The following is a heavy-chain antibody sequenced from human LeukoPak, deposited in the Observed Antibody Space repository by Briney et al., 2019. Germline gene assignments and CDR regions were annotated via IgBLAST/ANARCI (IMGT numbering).Heavy chain of an antibody. CDR2: INPSGGST. V-gene: IGHV1-46*01. Sequence: ASVKVSCKASGYTFGSYLMHWVRQAPGQGLEWMGIINPSGGSTSYAQKFQGRVTMTRDTSTSTVYMELSSLRSEDTAVYYCARDLGLRGVTNWFDPWGQGTLVTVSS. D-gene: IGHD3-10*01. CDR3: ARDLGLRGVTNWFDP. CDR1: GYTFGSYL. J-gene: IGHJ5*02.